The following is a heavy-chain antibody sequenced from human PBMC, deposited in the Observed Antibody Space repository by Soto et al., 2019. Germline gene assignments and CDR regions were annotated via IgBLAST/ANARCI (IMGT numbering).Heavy chain of an antibody. CDR1: GGSISSNVW. Sequence: SETLSLTCAGSGGSISSNVWWSWVRQPPGKGLEWIGEIYHSGSANFNPSLKSRVTMSVDTSKNQFSLKLNSVTAADTAMYYCARDAAVPGETDRFDYWGQGTLVTVSS. D-gene: IGHD6-19*01. CDR2: IYHSGSA. CDR3: ARDAAVPGETDRFDY. V-gene: IGHV4-4*02. J-gene: IGHJ4*02.